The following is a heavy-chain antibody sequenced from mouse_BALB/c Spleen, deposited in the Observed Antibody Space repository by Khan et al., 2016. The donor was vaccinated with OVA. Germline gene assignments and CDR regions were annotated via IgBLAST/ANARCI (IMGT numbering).Heavy chain of an antibody. Sequence: LVESGPELKKPGETVKISCKASGYTFTNYGMNWVKQAPGKGLKWMGWIYTYTGEPTYADDFKGRFAFSLESSASTAYWQINNLTNEDTATYFCARGSSRAMDYWGQGTSVTVSS. V-gene: IGHV9-3-1*01. J-gene: IGHJ4*01. CDR1: GYTFTNYG. CDR3: ARGSSRAMDY. D-gene: IGHD1-1*01. CDR2: IYTYTGEP.